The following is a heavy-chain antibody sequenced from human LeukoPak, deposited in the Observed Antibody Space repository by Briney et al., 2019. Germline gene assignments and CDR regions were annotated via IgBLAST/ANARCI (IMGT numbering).Heavy chain of an antibody. CDR1: GVSISSTTYY. Sequence: SETLSLTCTVSGVSISSTTYYWGWVRQPPGKGLEWIGNIYYSGSTYYNPTLKSRVTISVDTSKNQFSLNLSSVSAADTAVYYCARGFQWRDSWGRGTLVTVSS. CDR2: IYYSGST. CDR3: ARGFQWRDS. D-gene: IGHD6-19*01. V-gene: IGHV4-39*01. J-gene: IGHJ4*02.